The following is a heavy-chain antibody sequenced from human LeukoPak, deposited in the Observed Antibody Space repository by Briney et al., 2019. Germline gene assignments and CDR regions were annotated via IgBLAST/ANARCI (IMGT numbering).Heavy chain of an antibody. CDR1: GGSISSYY. Sequence: SETLSLTCTVSGGSISSYYWSWVRQPPGKGLEWLGYIYYSGSTNYNPSLKSRVTMSVDTSKNQFSLKLSSGTAADTAVYYCAREREGYYFDYWGQGTLVTVSS. CDR2: IYYSGST. J-gene: IGHJ4*02. V-gene: IGHV4-59*12. CDR3: AREREGYYFDY.